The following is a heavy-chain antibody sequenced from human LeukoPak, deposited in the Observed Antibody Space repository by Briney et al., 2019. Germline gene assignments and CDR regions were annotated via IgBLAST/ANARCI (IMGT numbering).Heavy chain of an antibody. D-gene: IGHD2-21*02. CDR3: ARTLLTCGGDCYSLGY. CDR2: INHSGST. J-gene: IGHJ4*02. Sequence: SETLSLTCAAYGGSFSGYYWSWIRQPPGKGLEWIGEINHSGSTNYNPSLKSRVTISVDTSKNQFSLKLSSVTAADTAVYYCARTLLTCGGDCYSLGYWGQGTLVTVSS. CDR1: GGSFSGYY. V-gene: IGHV4-34*01.